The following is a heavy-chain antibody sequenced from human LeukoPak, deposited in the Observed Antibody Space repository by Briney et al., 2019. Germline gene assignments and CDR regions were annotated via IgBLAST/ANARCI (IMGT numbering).Heavy chain of an antibody. CDR3: ARGARTGYSSG. Sequence: GGSLRLSCAASGSTFSSYWMHWVRQAPGKGLVWVSRINGDGSSTSYADSVKGRFTISRDNAKNTLFLQMNSLRDEDTAVYYCARGARTGYSSGWGQGTLVTVSS. V-gene: IGHV3-74*01. CDR2: INGDGSST. J-gene: IGHJ4*02. CDR1: GSTFSSYW. D-gene: IGHD6-19*01.